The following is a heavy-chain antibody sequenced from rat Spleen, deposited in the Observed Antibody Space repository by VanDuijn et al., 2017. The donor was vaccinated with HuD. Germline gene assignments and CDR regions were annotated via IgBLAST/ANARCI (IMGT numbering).Heavy chain of an antibody. CDR1: GFTFNNYW. J-gene: IGHJ2*01. CDR3: TTWDYYDNRFDY. Sequence: EVQLVETGGGLVQPGRSLKLSCVASGFTFNNYWMYWTRQAPGKGLEWVSSINPDGSRTYYPDSVKGRFTISRDNADNTVYLQMNSLRSEDTATYYCTTWDYYDNRFDYWGQGVMVTVSS. CDR2: INPDGSRT. D-gene: IGHD1-6*01. V-gene: IGHV5-58*01.